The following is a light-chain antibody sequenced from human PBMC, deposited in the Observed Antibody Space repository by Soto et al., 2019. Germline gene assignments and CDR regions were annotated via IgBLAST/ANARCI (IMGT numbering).Light chain of an antibody. CDR3: LQDYNYPYI. Sequence: AVQMTQSPSSLSASVGDRVTITCRASQGIRNDLGWYQQKPGKAPKLLIYAASSLQSGVPSRFSGSGSGADFTLTISSLQPEDFATYYCLQDYNYPYIFGQGTKVDIK. J-gene: IGKJ2*01. CDR2: AAS. V-gene: IGKV1-6*01. CDR1: QGIRND.